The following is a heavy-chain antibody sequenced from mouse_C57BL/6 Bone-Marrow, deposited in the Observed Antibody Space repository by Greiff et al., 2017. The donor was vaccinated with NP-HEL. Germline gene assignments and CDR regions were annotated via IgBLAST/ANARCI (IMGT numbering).Heavy chain of an antibody. CDR1: GYTFTSYW. CDR3: ARKRLRTRGFAY. Sequence: QVQLQQPGAELVKPGASVKLSCKASGYTFTSYWMQWVKQRPGQGLEWIGEIDPSDSYTNYNQKFKGKATLTVDTSSSTAYMQLSSLTSEDSAVYYCARKRLRTRGFAYWGQGTLVTVSA. J-gene: IGHJ3*01. CDR2: IDPSDSYT. V-gene: IGHV1-50*01. D-gene: IGHD2-4*01.